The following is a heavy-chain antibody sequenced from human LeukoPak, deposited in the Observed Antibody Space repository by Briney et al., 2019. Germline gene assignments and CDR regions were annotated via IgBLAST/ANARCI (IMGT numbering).Heavy chain of an antibody. J-gene: IGHJ4*02. Sequence: PERSLRLSCAASRFTFSACGMHWVRQAPGKGLEWVAAISFDGSHKYYADSVKGRFTISRDNSMNTLYLQMNSLRAEDTAVYYCAKGTAVDRQYFENWGQGTLVTVSS. CDR2: ISFDGSHK. D-gene: IGHD1-1*01. CDR3: AKGTAVDRQYFEN. V-gene: IGHV3-30*18. CDR1: RFTFSACG.